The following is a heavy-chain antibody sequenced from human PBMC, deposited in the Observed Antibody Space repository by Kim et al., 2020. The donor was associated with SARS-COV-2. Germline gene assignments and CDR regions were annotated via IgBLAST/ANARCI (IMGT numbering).Heavy chain of an antibody. D-gene: IGHD3-22*01. V-gene: IGHV3-9*01. CDR3: AKDIHYYDSSGYSRGYYFDY. J-gene: IGHJ4*02. Sequence: GGSLRLSCAASGFTFDDYAMHWVRQAPGKGLEWVSGISWNSGSIGYADSVKGRFTISRDNAKNSLYLQMNSLRAEETALYYCAKDIHYYDSSGYSRGYYFDYWGQRTLVTVSS. CDR1: GFTFDDYA. CDR2: ISWNSGSI.